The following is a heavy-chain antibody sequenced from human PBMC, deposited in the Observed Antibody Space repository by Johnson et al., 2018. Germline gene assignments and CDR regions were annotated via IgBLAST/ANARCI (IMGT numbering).Heavy chain of an antibody. V-gene: IGHV4-59*11. D-gene: IGHD1-26*01. J-gene: IGHJ4*02. Sequence: QVQLQESGPGLVKPSETLSLNRTVSDASISGHYWSWIRLSPGKTFQWFGYISARSTTKYNPSLKGRVTIPIDTAKRQFSLKVISVTSADTAAYYCARERWGEEDSHSVYCDFWGQGALVTVSS. CDR1: DASISGHY. CDR2: ISARSTT. CDR3: ARERWGEEDSHSVYCDF.